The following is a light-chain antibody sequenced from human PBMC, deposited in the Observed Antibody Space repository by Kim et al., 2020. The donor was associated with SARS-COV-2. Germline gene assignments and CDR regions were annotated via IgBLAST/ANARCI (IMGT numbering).Light chain of an antibody. CDR2: AAS. J-gene: IGKJ5*01. Sequence: TVVDSVTITGRASQSIVSYLYWYQQKPGKAPKLLLYAASSLQSRVPSTFSGTGSGTDFTLTISSLQPEDFATYYCQLSYSTPPITFCQGTRREIK. V-gene: IGKV1-39*01. CDR1: QSIVSY. CDR3: QLSYSTPPIT.